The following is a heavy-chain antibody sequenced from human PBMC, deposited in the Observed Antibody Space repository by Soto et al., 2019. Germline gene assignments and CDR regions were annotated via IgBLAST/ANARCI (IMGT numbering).Heavy chain of an antibody. J-gene: IGHJ4*02. D-gene: IGHD3-22*01. CDR3: AKDLGPLNYSDNRNHGFDY. CDR2: MLYDGTRN. Sequence: PGGSLRLSCTASGFTFSGYGMHWGRQAPGKGLGWVAVMLYDGTRNYYADSVKGRFTISRENSKNTLYLQMNSLRAQDTAVYYCAKDLGPLNYSDNRNHGFDYWGQGSLVTVSS. CDR1: GFTFSGYG. V-gene: IGHV3-30*18.